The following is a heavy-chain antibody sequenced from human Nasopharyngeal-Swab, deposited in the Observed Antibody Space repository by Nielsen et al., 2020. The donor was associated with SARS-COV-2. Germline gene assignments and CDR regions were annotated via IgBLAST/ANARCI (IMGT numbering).Heavy chain of an antibody. CDR3: AREKLRFLPPLFY. CDR2: INPSGGST. Sequence: GSAKAPCKASGYTFACYYMHWVRQAPGQGLEWMGIINPSGGSTSYAQKFQGRVTMTRDTSTSTVYMELSSLRSEDTAVYYCAREKLRFLPPLFYWGQGTLVTVSS. V-gene: IGHV1-46*01. CDR1: GYTFACYY. J-gene: IGHJ4*02. D-gene: IGHD3-3*01.